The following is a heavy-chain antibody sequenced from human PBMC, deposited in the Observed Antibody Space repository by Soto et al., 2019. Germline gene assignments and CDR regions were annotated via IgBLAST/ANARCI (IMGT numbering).Heavy chain of an antibody. CDR3: AREPYGDSQYFDY. D-gene: IGHD2-21*02. J-gene: IGHJ4*02. V-gene: IGHV3-74*01. CDR2: INNDGSST. CDR1: GFTLNSFF. Sequence: GSLRLSCAASGFTLNSFFMHWVRQVPGKGLMWVSRINNDGSSTTYADSVKGRFTVSRDISKNTIYLQANSLRPEDTAVYYCAREPYGDSQYFDYWGQGTPVTVSS.